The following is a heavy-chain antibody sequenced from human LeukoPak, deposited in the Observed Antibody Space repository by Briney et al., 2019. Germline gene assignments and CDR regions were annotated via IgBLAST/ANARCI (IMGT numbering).Heavy chain of an antibody. D-gene: IGHD6-13*01. CDR3: ARDGASSSWYVSSSYYYYGMDV. CDR1: GFTFSSCE. V-gene: IGHV3-48*03. CDR2: ISSSGSTI. Sequence: GGSLRLSCAASGFTFSSCEMNWVRQAPGKGLEWVSYISSSGSTIYYADSVKGRFTISRDNAKNSLYLQMNSLRAEDTAVYYCARDGASSSWYVSSSYYYYGMDVWGKGTTVTVSS. J-gene: IGHJ6*04.